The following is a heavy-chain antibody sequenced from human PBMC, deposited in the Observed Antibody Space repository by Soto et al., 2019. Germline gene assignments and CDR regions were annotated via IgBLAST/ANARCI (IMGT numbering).Heavy chain of an antibody. CDR3: AKEEFTVVGAVIIFVSVDS. Sequence: GGSLRLSCAASGFTFSTYAMSWVRQAPGAGLEWISAISNSGYDTYYADSVNGRFIISRDNSKNTLHLQMNSLRAEDTAVYYCAKEEFTVVGAVIIFVSVDSWGQGTPVTVSS. J-gene: IGHJ4*02. CDR1: GFTFSTYA. D-gene: IGHD3-10*01. V-gene: IGHV3-23*01. CDR2: ISNSGYDT.